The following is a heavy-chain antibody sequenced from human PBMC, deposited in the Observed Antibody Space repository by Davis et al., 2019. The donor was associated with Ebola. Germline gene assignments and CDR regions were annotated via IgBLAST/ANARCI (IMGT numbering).Heavy chain of an antibody. J-gene: IGHJ6*02. Sequence: GESLKISCAASGFTFSSYAMHWVRQAPGKGLEWVAFISYDGSNKYYADSVKGRFTISRDNSKNTLYLQMNSLRAEDTAVYYCARDLGYSSGWRVPNYYYGMDVWGQGTTVTVSS. CDR2: ISYDGSNK. V-gene: IGHV3-30-3*01. CDR1: GFTFSSYA. CDR3: ARDLGYSSGWRVPNYYYGMDV. D-gene: IGHD6-19*01.